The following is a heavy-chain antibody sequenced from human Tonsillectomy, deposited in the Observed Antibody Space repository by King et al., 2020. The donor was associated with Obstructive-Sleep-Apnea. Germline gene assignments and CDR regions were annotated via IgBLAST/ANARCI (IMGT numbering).Heavy chain of an antibody. CDR3: VKARPYNWNNVAEVFDY. J-gene: IGHJ4*02. D-gene: IGHD1/OR15-1a*01. CDR2: LDWNSGHI. Sequence: VQLVESGGGLVQPGRSLRLSCAASGFTFDDYAMHWVRQAPGGGLEWVSRLDWNSGHIDYADSVRGRFTISRDNAKNSLFLQMDSLRPEDTALYYCVKARPYNWNNVAEVFDYWGQGTLVTVSS. V-gene: IGHV3-9*01. CDR1: GFTFDDYA.